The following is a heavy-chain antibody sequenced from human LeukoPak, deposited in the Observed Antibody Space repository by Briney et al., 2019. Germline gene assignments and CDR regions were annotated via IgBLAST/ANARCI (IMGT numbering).Heavy chain of an antibody. V-gene: IGHV4-59*11. CDR2: IYYSGST. Sequence: PSETLSLTCTVSGGSISSHYWSWIRQPPGKGLEWIGCIYYSGSTNYNPSLKSRVTISVDTSKNQFSLKLSSVTAADTAVYYCARGAGAGFDYWGQGTLVTVSS. CDR3: ARGAGAGFDY. J-gene: IGHJ4*02. CDR1: GGSISSHY. D-gene: IGHD7-27*01.